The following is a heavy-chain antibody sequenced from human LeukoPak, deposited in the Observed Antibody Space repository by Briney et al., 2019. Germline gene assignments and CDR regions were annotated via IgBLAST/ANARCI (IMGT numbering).Heavy chain of an antibody. Sequence: SETLSLTCTVSGYSISSGYYWGWIRQPPGKGLEWIGSVYHSGSTYYNPSLKRRVTMSVDTSKNQFSLKLTSVTAADTAMYYCARVPSTLWFGELSPYYFDYWGQGTLVTVSS. D-gene: IGHD3-10*01. J-gene: IGHJ4*02. V-gene: IGHV4-38-2*02. CDR1: GYSISSGYY. CDR2: VYHSGST. CDR3: ARVPSTLWFGELSPYYFDY.